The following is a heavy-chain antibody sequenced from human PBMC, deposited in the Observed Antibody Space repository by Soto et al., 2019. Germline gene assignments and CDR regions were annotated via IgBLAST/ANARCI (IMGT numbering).Heavy chain of an antibody. CDR1: GGTFSNYP. D-gene: IGHD5-12*01. Sequence: QVHLVQSGAEVKKPGSSVKVSCKASGGTFSNYPISWVRQSPGQGLEWMGGIIPIFGTVNYAQKFQGRVTITADESTSTAYMELSSLRSEDTAVYYCARGNQRWLQLWYFDLWGRGSLVTVSS. CDR3: ARGNQRWLQLWYFDL. J-gene: IGHJ2*01. V-gene: IGHV1-69*12. CDR2: IIPIFGTV.